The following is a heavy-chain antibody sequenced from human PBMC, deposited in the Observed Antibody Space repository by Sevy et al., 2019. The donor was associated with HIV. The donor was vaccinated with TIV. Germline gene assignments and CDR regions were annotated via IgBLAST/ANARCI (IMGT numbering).Heavy chain of an antibody. Sequence: GGSLRLSCAASGFTFSSYGMHWVRQAPGKGLEWVAVISYDGSNKYYADSVKGRFTISRDNSKNTLYLQMNSLRAEDTAVYYCANDLNVVVAATTEADYYGMDVWGQGTTVTVSS. V-gene: IGHV3-30*18. J-gene: IGHJ6*02. CDR2: ISYDGSNK. D-gene: IGHD2-15*01. CDR3: ANDLNVVVAATTEADYYGMDV. CDR1: GFTFSSYG.